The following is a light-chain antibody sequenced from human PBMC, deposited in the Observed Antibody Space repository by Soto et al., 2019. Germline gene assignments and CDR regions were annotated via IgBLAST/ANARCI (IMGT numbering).Light chain of an antibody. J-gene: IGLJ3*02. CDR3: CSYPGSHTWV. Sequence: QSALTQPRSVSGSPGQSVTISCTATNSDIGNYNYVSWYQQHPGKAPKVMIYDVSKRPSGVPDRFSGSKSGNTASLTISGLQAEDEADYYCCSYPGSHTWVFGGGTKVNVL. V-gene: IGLV2-11*01. CDR1: NSDIGNYNY. CDR2: DVS.